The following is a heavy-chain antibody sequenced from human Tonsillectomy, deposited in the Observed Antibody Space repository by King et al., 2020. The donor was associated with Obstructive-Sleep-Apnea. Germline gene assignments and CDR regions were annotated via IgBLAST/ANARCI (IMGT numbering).Heavy chain of an antibody. Sequence: VQLVESGGGLVKPGGSLRLSCAASGFTFNSYSMTWVRQAPGTGREWFSSISTSSSYIYYADSVRGRFTISRDNTKNSLYLQMNSLRAEDTAVYYCARDALASGSGIDYWGPGTLVTVSS. CDR2: ISTSSSYI. CDR3: ARDALASGSGIDY. V-gene: IGHV3-21*01. D-gene: IGHD3-10*01. CDR1: GFTFNSYS. J-gene: IGHJ4*02.